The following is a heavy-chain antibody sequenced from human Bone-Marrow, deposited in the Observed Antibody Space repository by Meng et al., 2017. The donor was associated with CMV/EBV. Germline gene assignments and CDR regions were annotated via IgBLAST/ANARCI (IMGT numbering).Heavy chain of an antibody. V-gene: IGHV6-1*01. Sequence: SQTLSLTFAISGDSVSSNGAAWHWIRQSPSRGLEWLGKTYYRSKWYDDYAVSVKSRITIDPDTSKNQFSLRLNSVTPEDTAVYYCARGVSSWYFDLWGPGTLVTVSS. D-gene: IGHD6-6*01. CDR2: TYYRSKWYD. CDR3: ARGVSSWYFDL. CDR1: GDSVSSNGAA. J-gene: IGHJ2*01.